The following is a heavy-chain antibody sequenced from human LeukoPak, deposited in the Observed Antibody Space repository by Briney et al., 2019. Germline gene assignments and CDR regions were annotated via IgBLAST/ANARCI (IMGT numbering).Heavy chain of an antibody. D-gene: IGHD1-26*01. V-gene: IGHV1-2*02. CDR1: GYTFTSYY. Sequence: ASVKVSCKASGYTFTSYYMHWVRQAPGQGLEWMGWINPNSGDTDYAQKFQGRVTMTRDTSIGTGYMDLTRLRSDDTAVYYCATVRMGATPFDYWGQGTLLTVSS. J-gene: IGHJ4*02. CDR3: ATVRMGATPFDY. CDR2: INPNSGDT.